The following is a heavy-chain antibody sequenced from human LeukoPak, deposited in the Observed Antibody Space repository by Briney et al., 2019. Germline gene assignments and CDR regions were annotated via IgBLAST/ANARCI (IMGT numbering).Heavy chain of an antibody. J-gene: IGHJ4*02. CDR3: ARASTVTTPSFEGLYY. D-gene: IGHD4-17*01. CDR2: INPNSGGT. CDR1: GYTFTGYY. Sequence: ASVKVSCKASGYTFTGYYMHWARQAPGQGLEWMGWINPNSGGTNYAQKFQGRVTMTRDTSISTAYMELSRLRSDDTAVYYCARASTVTTPSFEGLYYWGQGTLATVSS. V-gene: IGHV1-2*02.